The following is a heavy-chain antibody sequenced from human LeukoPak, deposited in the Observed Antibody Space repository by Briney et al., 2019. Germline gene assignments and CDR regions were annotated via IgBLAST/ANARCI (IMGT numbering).Heavy chain of an antibody. V-gene: IGHV1-2*02. D-gene: IGHD6-13*01. CDR2: SNPNSGGT. Sequence: ASVKVSCKASGYTFTGYYMHWVRQAPGQGLEWVGWSNPNSGGTKYAQKFQGRLTMTRDTSISTVYMQLSRLRSEDTAVYYCARVRGSSWPIDYWGQGTLVTVSS. CDR1: GYTFTGYY. CDR3: ARVRGSSWPIDY. J-gene: IGHJ4*02.